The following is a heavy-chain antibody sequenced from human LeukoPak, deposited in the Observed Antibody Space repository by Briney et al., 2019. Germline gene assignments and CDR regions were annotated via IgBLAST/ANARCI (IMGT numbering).Heavy chain of an antibody. Sequence: SETLSLTCAVYGGSFSGYYWSWIRQPPGKGLEWIGEINHSGSTNYNPSLKSRVTISVDTSKNQFSLKLSSVTAADTAVYYCARVIWYDAFDIWGQGTMATVSS. V-gene: IGHV4-34*01. CDR2: INHSGST. J-gene: IGHJ3*02. CDR1: GGSFSGYY. D-gene: IGHD3-10*01. CDR3: ARVIWYDAFDI.